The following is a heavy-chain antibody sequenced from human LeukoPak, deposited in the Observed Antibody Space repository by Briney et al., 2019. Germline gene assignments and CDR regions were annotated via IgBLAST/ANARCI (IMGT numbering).Heavy chain of an antibody. V-gene: IGHV4-4*02. D-gene: IGHD3-10*01. CDR1: GGSINSLTW. Sequence: SETLSLTCSVSGGSINSLTWWSWVRRPPGKGLEWIGEIHQSGDTNYNPSLKSRISTSMDQSKNQFSLKLSSVTAADTAVYYCARRPLWFGVLKIKRNTAYFDYWGQGTLVTVSS. CDR2: IHQSGDT. CDR3: ARRPLWFGVLKIKRNTAYFDY. J-gene: IGHJ4*02.